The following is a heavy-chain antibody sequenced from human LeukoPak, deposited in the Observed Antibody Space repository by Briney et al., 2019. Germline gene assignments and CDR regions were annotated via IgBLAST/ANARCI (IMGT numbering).Heavy chain of an antibody. J-gene: IGHJ1*01. CDR1: GYRFTNYW. Sequence: GESLKISCQASGYRFTNYWIAWVRQMPGKGLEWMGIIYPDDSDTRYSPSFQGQVIISADKPSSTAYLQWSSLKASDTAMYYCARLPPAAMGRSQGYVQHWGQGTLVTVSS. V-gene: IGHV5-51*01. CDR2: IYPDDSDT. CDR3: ARLPPAAMGRSQGYVQH. D-gene: IGHD5-18*01.